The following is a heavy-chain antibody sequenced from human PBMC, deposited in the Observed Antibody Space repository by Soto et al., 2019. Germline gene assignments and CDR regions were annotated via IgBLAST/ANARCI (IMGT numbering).Heavy chain of an antibody. D-gene: IGHD6-6*01. CDR2: ISAYNGNT. J-gene: IGHJ4*02. Sequence: SVTVSLRASGATCTGYGVSFVRQAAGQGLEWMGWISAYNGNTNYAQKLQGRVTMTTDTSTSTAYMELRSLRSDDTAVYYCARERDWVAARPYYFDNWGQGALVTGAS. CDR3: ARERDWVAARPYYFDN. CDR1: GATCTGYG. V-gene: IGHV1-18*01.